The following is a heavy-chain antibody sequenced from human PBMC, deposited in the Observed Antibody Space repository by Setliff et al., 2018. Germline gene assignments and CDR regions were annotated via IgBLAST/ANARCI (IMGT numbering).Heavy chain of an antibody. J-gene: IGHJ6*03. D-gene: IGHD5-12*01. CDR1: GFTFSGYW. CDR2: IKHDGSEK. Sequence: PGGSLRLSCAASGFTFSGYWMSWVRQTPGKGLECVANIKHDGSEKYYVDSVKGRFTISRDNAKNSLYLQMNSLRAEDTAVYYCARDLAEATGYYDYMDVWGIGATVTVSS. V-gene: IGHV3-7*01. CDR3: ARDLAEATGYYDYMDV.